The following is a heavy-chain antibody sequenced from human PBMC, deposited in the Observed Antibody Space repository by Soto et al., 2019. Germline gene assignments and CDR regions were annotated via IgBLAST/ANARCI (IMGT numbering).Heavy chain of an antibody. CDR3: ARGGSSSSVRDYYYGMDV. CDR2: IYYSGST. V-gene: IGHV4-31*03. Sequence: LSLTCTVSGGSISSGGYYWSWIRQHPGKGLEWIGYIYYSGSTYYNPSLKSRVTISVDTSKNQFSLKLSSVTAADTAVYYCARGGSSSSVRDYYYGMDVWGQGTTVTVSS. CDR1: GGSISSGGYY. J-gene: IGHJ6*02. D-gene: IGHD6-6*01.